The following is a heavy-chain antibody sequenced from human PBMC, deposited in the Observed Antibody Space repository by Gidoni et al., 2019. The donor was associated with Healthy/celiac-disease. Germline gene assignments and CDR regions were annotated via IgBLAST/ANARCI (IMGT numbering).Heavy chain of an antibody. Sequence: QVQLVESGGGVVQPGRSLRLSCAASGFTSSSYGMHWVRPAPGKGLEWVAVISYDGSNKYYADSVKGRFTISRDNSKNTLYLQMNSLRAEDTAVYYCAKDVRYNWNYVDYWGQGTLVTVSS. CDR2: ISYDGSNK. J-gene: IGHJ4*02. CDR3: AKDVRYNWNYVDY. V-gene: IGHV3-30*18. CDR1: GFTSSSYG. D-gene: IGHD1-20*01.